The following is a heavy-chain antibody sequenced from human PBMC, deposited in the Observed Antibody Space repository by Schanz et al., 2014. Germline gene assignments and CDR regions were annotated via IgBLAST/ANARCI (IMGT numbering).Heavy chain of an antibody. CDR3: ARDRWDWNNAFDI. CDR1: GFTFSSYG. CDR2: VCYDGSKK. D-gene: IGHD1-1*01. Sequence: LVESGGGVVQPGRSLRLSCAASGFTFSSYGMHWVRQVPGKGLEWVAVVCYDGSKKYYADSVKGRFTISRDNSKNTLYLQMNSLRAEDTAVYYCARDRWDWNNAFDIWGQGTMVTVSS. V-gene: IGHV3-33*01. J-gene: IGHJ3*02.